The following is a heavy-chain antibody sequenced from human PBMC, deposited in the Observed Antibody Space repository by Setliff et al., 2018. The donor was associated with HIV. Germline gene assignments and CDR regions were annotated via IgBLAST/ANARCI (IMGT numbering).Heavy chain of an antibody. CDR2: IYYSGAT. J-gene: IGHJ6*03. CDR3: ARANELLTRFSYYYYYMDV. Sequence: SETLSLTCTVSGGSININNYYWGWIRQPPGKGLEWIGSIYYSGATYYKPSLKSRLTIAIDTSKNTLYLQMNSLKAEDTAVYYCARANELLTRFSYYYYYMDVWGEGTTVTVSS. CDR1: GGSININNYY. V-gene: IGHV4-39*07. D-gene: IGHD2-15*01.